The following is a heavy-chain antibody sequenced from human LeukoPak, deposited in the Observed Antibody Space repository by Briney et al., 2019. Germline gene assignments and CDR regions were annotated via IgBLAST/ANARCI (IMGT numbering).Heavy chain of an antibody. Sequence: SQTLSLTSAISVDSVSSNSAAWNWIRQSPSRGLEWLGRTYRRSKWSNDYAPSVKSRIIINPDTSKNQFSLQLNSVTPEDTAVYYCARLHCTTSCYVDYWGQGTLVTVSS. J-gene: IGHJ4*02. D-gene: IGHD2-2*01. CDR2: TYRRSKWSN. CDR1: VDSVSSNSAA. CDR3: ARLHCTTSCYVDY. V-gene: IGHV6-1*01.